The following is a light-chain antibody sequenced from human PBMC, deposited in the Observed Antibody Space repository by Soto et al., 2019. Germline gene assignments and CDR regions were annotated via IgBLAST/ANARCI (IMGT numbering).Light chain of an antibody. V-gene: IGLV2-8*01. CDR1: SSDIGAYKF. CDR3: SLYAGTHSVV. Sequence: QSVLTQPPSASGSPGQSVAISCTGTSSDIGAYKFVSWYQQHPGKAPKLIIYEVSIRPSGVPDRFSGSKSGNTASLTVSGLVAEDEADYYCSLYAGTHSVVFRGGTQLTVL. J-gene: IGLJ2*01. CDR2: EVS.